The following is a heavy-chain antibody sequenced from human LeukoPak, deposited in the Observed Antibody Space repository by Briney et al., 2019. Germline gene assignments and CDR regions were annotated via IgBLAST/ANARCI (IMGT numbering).Heavy chain of an antibody. V-gene: IGHV1-46*01. CDR3: ARVGAVAGDLGYFDY. Sequence: ALVKVSCKASGYTFTSYYMHWVRQAPGQGLEWMGIINPSGGSTSYAQKFQGRVTMTRDTSTSTVYMELSSLRSEDTAVYYCARVGAVAGDLGYFDYWGQGTLVTVSS. CDR2: INPSGGST. CDR1: GYTFTSYY. J-gene: IGHJ4*02. D-gene: IGHD6-19*01.